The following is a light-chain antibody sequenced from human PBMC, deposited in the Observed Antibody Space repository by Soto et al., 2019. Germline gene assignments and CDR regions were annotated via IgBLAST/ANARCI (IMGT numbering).Light chain of an antibody. CDR1: QSVSSN. Sequence: EVVMTQSPATLSVSPGEGVTLSCRASQSVSSNLAWYQQKPGQAPRLLIYGASTRATGIPARFSGSGSGTDFTLTISSLAPEDSAVHYCQQRHMWPITFGQGTRLEI. J-gene: IGKJ5*01. CDR3: QQRHMWPIT. CDR2: GAS. V-gene: IGKV3-15*01.